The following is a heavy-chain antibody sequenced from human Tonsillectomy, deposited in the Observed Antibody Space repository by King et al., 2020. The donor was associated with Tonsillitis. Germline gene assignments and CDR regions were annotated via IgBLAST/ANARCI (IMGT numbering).Heavy chain of an antibody. D-gene: IGHD5-24*01. J-gene: IGHJ4*02. CDR3: AREPRRDGVRDDY. Sequence: VQLVESGGGLVQPGGSLRLSCAASGFTFSNYCMTWVRQAPGKGLEWVANIKHDGSEKYYVDSVKGRFTISRDNTKNSLYLHMSSLRAEDTAVYYCAREPRRDGVRDDYWGQGTLVTVSS. CDR1: GFTFSNYC. V-gene: IGHV3-7*03. CDR2: IKHDGSEK.